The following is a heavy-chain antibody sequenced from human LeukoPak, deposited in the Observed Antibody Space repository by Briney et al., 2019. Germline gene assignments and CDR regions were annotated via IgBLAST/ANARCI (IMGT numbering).Heavy chain of an antibody. J-gene: IGHJ3*02. D-gene: IGHD2-2*01. CDR2: MYYSGSI. Sequence: KPSETLSLTCTVSGGSISSYYWAWIRQPPGKGLEWLGQMYYSGSIKYNPSLKSRVTVSTDTSKNQFSLKLRSVTAADTATYYCARGVRHCASTTCFAGAGDIWGQGKMVTVSS. CDR3: ARGVRHCASTTCFAGAGDI. V-gene: IGHV4-59*01. CDR1: GGSISSYY.